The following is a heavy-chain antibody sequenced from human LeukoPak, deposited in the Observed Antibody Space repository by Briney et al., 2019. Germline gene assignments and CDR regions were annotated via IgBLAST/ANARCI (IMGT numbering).Heavy chain of an antibody. J-gene: IGHJ4*02. Sequence: TLSLTCAVSGGSISSGGYSWSWIRQPPGKGLEWIGYIYHSGSTYYNPSLKSRVTISVDRSKNQFSLKLSSVTAADTAVYYCASGYCSGGSCYDYWGQGTLVTVSS. D-gene: IGHD2-15*01. CDR2: IYHSGST. CDR1: GGSISSGGYS. CDR3: ASGYCSGGSCYDY. V-gene: IGHV4-30-2*01.